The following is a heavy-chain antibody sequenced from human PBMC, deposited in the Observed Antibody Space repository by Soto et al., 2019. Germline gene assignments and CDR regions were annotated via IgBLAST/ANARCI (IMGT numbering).Heavy chain of an antibody. CDR3: GSARNYYYNISGCFVG. D-gene: IGHD3-22*01. CDR2: IIPIFGTA. CDR1: GGTYSSYA. J-gene: IGHJ4*02. V-gene: IGHV1-69*13. Sequence: SVKVSCKASGGTYSSYAISWVRQAPGQGLEWMGGIIPIFGTANYAQKFQGRVTITADGSTSTAYMELSSLRSEDTAVYYCGSARNYYYNISGCFVGWGEATLVTVST.